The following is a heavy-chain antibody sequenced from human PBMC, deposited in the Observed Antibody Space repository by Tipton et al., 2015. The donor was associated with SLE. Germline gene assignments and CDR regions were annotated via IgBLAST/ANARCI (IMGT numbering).Heavy chain of an antibody. J-gene: IGHJ5*02. Sequence: SLRLSCAASGINFRNSIMHWVRQAPGKGLEWVAGMSFDGSTYYVGSVQGRLTISRDDAKNTLFLQMNSLRAADTAVYYCARAVTWTWLDPWGQGTLVTVSS. V-gene: IGHV3-30*03. CDR1: GINFRNSI. CDR3: ARAVTWTWLDP. CDR2: MSFDGST. D-gene: IGHD4-17*01.